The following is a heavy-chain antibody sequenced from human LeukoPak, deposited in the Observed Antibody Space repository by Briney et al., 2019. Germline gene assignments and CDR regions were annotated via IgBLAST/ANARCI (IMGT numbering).Heavy chain of an antibody. D-gene: IGHD5-24*01. Sequence: PSETLSLTCTVSGGSISSYYWSWIRQPPGKGLEWIGYFHYSGSTNYNPSLKSRVTMAVDTSKNQFSLKLSSVTAADTAVYYCARHFRGWLRGSFDYWGRGTQVTV. CDR3: ARHFRGWLRGSFDY. CDR1: GGSISSYY. J-gene: IGHJ4*02. CDR2: FHYSGST. V-gene: IGHV4-59*08.